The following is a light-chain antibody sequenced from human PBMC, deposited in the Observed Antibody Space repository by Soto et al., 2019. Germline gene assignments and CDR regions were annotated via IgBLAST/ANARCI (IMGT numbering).Light chain of an antibody. V-gene: IGKV3-15*01. CDR2: DVS. J-gene: IGKJ5*01. Sequence: EIVMTQSPATLSVSPGERATLSCRAAQGVTTNFAWYQQKSGQSPRLLIYDVSIRATGVPARFSATGSETDFTLTISGLQSEDSAVYFCQQYNNWPFSFGQGTRLEI. CDR1: QGVTTN. CDR3: QQYNNWPFS.